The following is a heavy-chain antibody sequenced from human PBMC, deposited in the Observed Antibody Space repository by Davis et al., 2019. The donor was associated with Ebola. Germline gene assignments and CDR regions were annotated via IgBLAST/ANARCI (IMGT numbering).Heavy chain of an antibody. J-gene: IGHJ4*02. CDR3: VTYGADHLFNN. D-gene: IGHD4/OR15-4a*01. V-gene: IGHV4-34*10. CDR2: INHSGGT. Sequence: PSETLSLTCSVYGVSFSDSYYSWIRLPPGKGPEWIGEINHSGGTNYNPSLESRLTMSVDTSKNHFSLKLSSVTAADTAVYYCVTYGADHLFNNWGQGTLVTVSS. CDR1: GVSFSDSY.